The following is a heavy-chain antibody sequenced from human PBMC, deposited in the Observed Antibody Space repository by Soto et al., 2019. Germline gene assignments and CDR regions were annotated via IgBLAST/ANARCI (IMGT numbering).Heavy chain of an antibody. CDR2: IYYSGST. V-gene: IGHV4-31*03. CDR1: GGSISSGGYY. Sequence: SETLSLTCTVSGGSISSGGYYWSWIRQHPGKGLEWIGYIYYSGSTYYNPSLKSRVTISVDTSKNQFSLKLSSVTAADTAVYYCARFIELRGYSYGFADNWFDPWGQVTLVTVSS. J-gene: IGHJ5*02. CDR3: ARFIELRGYSYGFADNWFDP. D-gene: IGHD5-18*01.